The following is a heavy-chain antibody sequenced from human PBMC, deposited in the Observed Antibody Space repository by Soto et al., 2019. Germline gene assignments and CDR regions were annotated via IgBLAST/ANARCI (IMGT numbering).Heavy chain of an antibody. CDR3: AKSTMALTWALDV. CDR1: GFTFSSYA. D-gene: IGHD3-10*01. J-gene: IGHJ6*02. Sequence: GSLLLPCSASGFTFSSYAMSWVRQAPGKGLEWVSAISGSGGSTYYADSVKGRFTISRDNSKNTLYLQMNSLRAEDKAVYYCAKSTMALTWALDVWGQGTKVTVYS. CDR2: ISGSGGST. V-gene: IGHV3-23*01.